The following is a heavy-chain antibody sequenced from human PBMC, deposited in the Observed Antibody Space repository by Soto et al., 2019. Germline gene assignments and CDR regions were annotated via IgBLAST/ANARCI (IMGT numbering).Heavy chain of an antibody. Sequence: PSETLSLTCAVSGGSFRGFYWTWIRQSPGKGLEWLGDINHVGITNYNPSLKSRVSIPVDTSKSQFSLKLSSVTAADTAVYYCAKNLPRTGRFDYWGQGTVVTVSS. J-gene: IGHJ4*02. V-gene: IGHV4-34*01. CDR2: INHVGIT. CDR3: AKNLPRTGRFDY. CDR1: GGSFRGFY.